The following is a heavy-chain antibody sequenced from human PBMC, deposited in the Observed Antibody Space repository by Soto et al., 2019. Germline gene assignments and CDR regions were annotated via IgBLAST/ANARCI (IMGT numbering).Heavy chain of an antibody. D-gene: IGHD3-22*01. J-gene: IGHJ5*02. V-gene: IGHV3-48*02. CDR2: ISSSSSTI. CDR3: ARQTRPPYYYDSSGYSP. CDR1: GFTFSSYS. Sequence: GGSLRLSCAASGFTFSSYSMNWVRQAPGKGLEWVSYISSSSSTIYYADSVKGRFTISRDNAKNSLYLQMNSLRDEDTAVYYCARQTRPPYYYDSSGYSPWGQGTLVTVSS.